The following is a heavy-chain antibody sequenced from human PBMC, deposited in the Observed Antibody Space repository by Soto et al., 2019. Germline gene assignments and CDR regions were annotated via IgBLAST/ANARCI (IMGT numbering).Heavy chain of an antibody. J-gene: IGHJ4*02. V-gene: IGHV1-58*02. CDR2: IVVGSGNT. CDR3: GRGRSGQIVIFY. CDR1: GYTFTTYY. Sequence: SVKVSCKASGYTFTTYYMHWVRQAPGQRLEWIGWIVVGSGNTNYAQKFQERVTITRDMSTSTAYMELSSLRSEDTAVYYCGRGRSGQIVIFYWGQGTPVTVSS. D-gene: IGHD1-26*01.